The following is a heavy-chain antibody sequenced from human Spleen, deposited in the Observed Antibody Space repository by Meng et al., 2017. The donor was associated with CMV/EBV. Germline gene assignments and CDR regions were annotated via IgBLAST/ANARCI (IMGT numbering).Heavy chain of an antibody. Sequence: ASVKVSCKAYGYTFTSHGISWVRQAPGQGLEWMGWIIGFNGKTNYAQKFQGRVTLTTDTPTSTAYMELRSLGSDDTAVYYCARTLESESGSFPRDYWGQGTLVTVSS. D-gene: IGHD1-26*01. V-gene: IGHV1-18*01. J-gene: IGHJ4*02. CDR1: GYTFTSHG. CDR2: IIGFNGKT. CDR3: ARTLESESGSFPRDY.